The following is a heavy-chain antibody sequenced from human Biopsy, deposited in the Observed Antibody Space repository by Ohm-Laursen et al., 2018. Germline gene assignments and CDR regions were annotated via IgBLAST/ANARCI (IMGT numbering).Heavy chain of an antibody. CDR1: GYTFTNYY. J-gene: IGHJ4*02. CDR3: ARTDDFNFDFDY. V-gene: IGHV1-46*01. CDR2: INPSGGDT. Sequence: AASVKVSCKASGYTFTNYYMHWVRQAPGQGLEWMGIINPSGGDTTYAQNFQGRLIMTRDTSTSTVYMELSSLTSEDTAVYSCARTDDFNFDFDYWGQGTLVIVSS. D-gene: IGHD5-24*01.